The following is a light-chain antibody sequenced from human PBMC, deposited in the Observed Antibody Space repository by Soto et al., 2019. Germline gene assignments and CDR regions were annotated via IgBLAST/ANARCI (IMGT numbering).Light chain of an antibody. Sequence: DIVMTQSPDSLAVSLGGRATINCKSSQSILYSSNNKNCLAWYQQKPGQPPKLFIYLPSTRESGVPDRFSGGGSGTNFPLIISSLQAEDVAVYYCQQYYSSAITFGQGTRLEF. V-gene: IGKV4-1*01. CDR2: LPS. CDR3: QQYYSSAIT. CDR1: QSILYSSNNKNC. J-gene: IGKJ5*01.